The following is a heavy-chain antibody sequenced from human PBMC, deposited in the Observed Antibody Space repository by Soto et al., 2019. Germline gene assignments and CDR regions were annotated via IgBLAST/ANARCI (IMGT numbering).Heavy chain of an antibody. CDR2: ISGSGGST. CDR1: GFTFSTYV. CDR3: AKDLGELALDY. D-gene: IGHD3-10*01. J-gene: IGHJ4*02. Sequence: GGSLRLCSAASGFTFSTYVMSVVLQAPGKGLEWVSAISGSGGSTYYADSVKGRFTISRDNSKNTLYLQMNSLRAGDTAVYYCAKDLGELALDYWGQGTLVTVSS. V-gene: IGHV3-23*01.